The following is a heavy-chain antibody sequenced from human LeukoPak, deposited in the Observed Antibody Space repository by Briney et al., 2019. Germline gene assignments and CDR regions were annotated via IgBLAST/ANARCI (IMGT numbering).Heavy chain of an antibody. CDR1: GFIFSDHY. D-gene: IGHD6-13*01. Sequence: PGGSLRLSCAASGFIFSDHYMDWVRQAPGKGLEWVGRIRNKANSYTIEYAASVKGRFTISRDDSKNSLYLQMNSLKIEDTAVYYCASSRIYSSSWFLSYRGQGTLVTVSS. CDR3: ASSRIYSSSWFLSY. CDR2: IRNKANSYTI. V-gene: IGHV3-72*01. J-gene: IGHJ4*02.